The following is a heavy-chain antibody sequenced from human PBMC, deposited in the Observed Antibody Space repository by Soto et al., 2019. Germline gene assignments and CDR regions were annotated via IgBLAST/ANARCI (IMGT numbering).Heavy chain of an antibody. CDR1: GFMFSNHG. J-gene: IGHJ4*02. V-gene: IGHV3-33*01. CDR2: IWSDGNNR. CDR3: VRGDNWNDXASDY. Sequence: GRSLRLSCAASGFMFSNHGMHWVRQAPGKGLEWVAVIWSDGNNRYYADSVKGRFTISRDNSKNTVYLQMNSLRAEDTAVYYCVRGDNWNDXASDYWGQGTLVTLSS. D-gene: IGHD1-1*01.